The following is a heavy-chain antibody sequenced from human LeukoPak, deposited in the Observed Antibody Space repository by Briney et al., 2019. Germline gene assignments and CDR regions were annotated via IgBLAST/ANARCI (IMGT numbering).Heavy chain of an antibody. Sequence: GGTLRLSCAASGITFTSYNMDWVRQAPGKGLEWVSSISSSSSYIYYADSVKGRFTISRDNAKKLLYLQMNSLRAEDTAVYYCASDLSHGMDVWGQGTTVTVSS. J-gene: IGHJ6*02. V-gene: IGHV3-21*01. D-gene: IGHD2/OR15-2a*01. CDR3: ASDLSHGMDV. CDR2: ISSSSSYI. CDR1: GITFTSYN.